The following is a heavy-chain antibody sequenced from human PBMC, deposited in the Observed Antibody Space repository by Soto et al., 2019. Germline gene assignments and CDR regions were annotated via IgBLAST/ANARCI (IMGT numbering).Heavy chain of an antibody. Sequence: QVQLVQSGAEVKKPGASVKVSCKASGYTFTSYGISWVRQAPGQGLERMGWISAYNGNTNYAQKLQGRVTMTTDTSTSKAYMELSSLRADDTAVYYCASESSSSCHDYWGHGTLVTVSS. CDR2: ISAYNGNT. V-gene: IGHV1-18*01. J-gene: IGHJ4*01. CDR3: ASESSSSCHDY. CDR1: GYTFTSYG. D-gene: IGHD6-13*01.